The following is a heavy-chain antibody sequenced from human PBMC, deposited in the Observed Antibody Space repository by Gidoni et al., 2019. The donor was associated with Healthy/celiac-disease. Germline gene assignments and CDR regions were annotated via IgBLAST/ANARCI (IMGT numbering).Heavy chain of an antibody. V-gene: IGHV4-39*01. J-gene: IGHJ4*02. CDR1: GGSISRSSYY. CDR3: ARLRYCSSTSCFDY. CDR2: IYYSGST. D-gene: IGHD2-2*01. Sequence: QLQLQESGPGLVKPSETLPLTCTVSGGSISRSSYYWGWIRQPPGKGLEWIGSIYYSGSTYYNPSLKSRVTISVDKSKNQFSLKLSSVTAADTAVYYCARLRYCSSTSCFDYWGQGTLVTVSS.